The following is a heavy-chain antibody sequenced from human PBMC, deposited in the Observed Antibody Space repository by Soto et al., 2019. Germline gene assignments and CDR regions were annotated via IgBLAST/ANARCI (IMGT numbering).Heavy chain of an antibody. J-gene: IGHJ4*02. CDR1: GFTFDSYA. V-gene: IGHV3-23*01. D-gene: IGHD1-26*01. CDR3: ALRKTGSFFDY. CDR2: IASSGAGT. Sequence: EVQLLESGGGLVQPGGSLSLSCAGSGFTFDSYAMSWVRQATGKGLEWVSGIASSGAGTYYADSVKGRFTISRDNSKNTLHLQMNSLRAEDTAVYYCALRKTGSFFDYWGQGTLVTVSS.